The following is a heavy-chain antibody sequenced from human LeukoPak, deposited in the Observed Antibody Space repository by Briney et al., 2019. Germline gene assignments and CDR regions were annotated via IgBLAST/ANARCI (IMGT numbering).Heavy chain of an antibody. V-gene: IGHV4-34*01. Sequence: SETLSLTCAVYGGSFSGYYWSWIRQPPGKGLDWIGNIYYSGTTYYNPSLKSRVTISVDTSKNQFSLNLSSVTAADTAVYYCARSDGYGLVGIWGQGTMVTVSS. CDR1: GGSFSGYY. CDR3: ARSDGYGLVGI. D-gene: IGHD3-10*01. CDR2: IYYSGTT. J-gene: IGHJ3*02.